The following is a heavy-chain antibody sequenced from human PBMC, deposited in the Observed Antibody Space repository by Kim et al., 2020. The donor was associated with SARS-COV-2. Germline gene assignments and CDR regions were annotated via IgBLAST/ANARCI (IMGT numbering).Heavy chain of an antibody. CDR3: AKGRLAAVAGTGPDY. Sequence: GGSLRLSCAASGFTFSSYGIHWVRQAPGKGLEWVAVISYDGSNKYYVDSVKGRFTISRDNSKNTLYLQMNSLRDEDTAVYYCAKGRLAAVAGTGPDYWGQGTLVTVSS. CDR1: GFTFSSYG. CDR2: ISYDGSNK. J-gene: IGHJ4*02. D-gene: IGHD6-19*01. V-gene: IGHV3-30*18.